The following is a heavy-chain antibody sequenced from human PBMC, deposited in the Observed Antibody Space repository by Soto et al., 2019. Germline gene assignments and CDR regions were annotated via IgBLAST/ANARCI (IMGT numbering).Heavy chain of an antibody. CDR1: GGTFSGYA. J-gene: IGHJ6*02. CDR2: IIPNSGGT. V-gene: IGHV1-2*04. CDR3: ARGHSSSWQLRYYYGMDV. Sequence: QVQLVQSGAEVRKPGSSVKVSCKASGGTFSGYAISWVRQAPGQGLEWMGAIIPNSGGTNYAQKFQGWVTMTRDTSISTAYMELSRMRSDDTAVYYCARGHSSSWQLRYYYGMDVWGQGTTVTVSS. D-gene: IGHD6-13*01.